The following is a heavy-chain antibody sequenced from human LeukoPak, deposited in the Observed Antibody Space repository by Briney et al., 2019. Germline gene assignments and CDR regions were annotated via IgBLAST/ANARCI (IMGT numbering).Heavy chain of an antibody. J-gene: IGHJ4*02. CDR2: ISGSGDNT. CDR1: GFTFSSYW. D-gene: IGHD6-6*01. CDR3: AKWKYSNSGIDDY. V-gene: IGHV3-23*01. Sequence: GGSLRLSCAASGFTFSSYWMSWVRQVPGKGLEWVSVISGSGDNTYYADSVKGRFTISRDNSKNMLYLQMNSLRAEDTAVYYCAKWKYSNSGIDDYWGQGTLVTVSS.